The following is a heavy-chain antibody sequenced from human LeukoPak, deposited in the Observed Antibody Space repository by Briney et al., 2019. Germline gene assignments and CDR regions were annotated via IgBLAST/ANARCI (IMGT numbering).Heavy chain of an antibody. CDR3: ARDKGYSQDY. D-gene: IGHD5-18*01. J-gene: IGHJ4*02. Sequence: GGSLRLSCEASGFTFRNYWMHWVRQAPGKGLVWVSHINGDGSSLSYADSVKGRFTISRDNAKNTLYLQLSNLRVEDTAVYYCARDKGYSQDYWGQGTLVTVSS. CDR1: GFTFRNYW. V-gene: IGHV3-74*01. CDR2: INGDGSSL.